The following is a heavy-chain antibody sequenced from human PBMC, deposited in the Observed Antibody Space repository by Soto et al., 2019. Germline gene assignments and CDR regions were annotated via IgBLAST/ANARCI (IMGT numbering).Heavy chain of an antibody. V-gene: IGHV3-9*01. Sequence: QLVESGGGLVQPGRSLRLSCAASGFTFDDYAMHWVRQAPGKGLEWVSGRSWSGDNMAYADSVKGRFITSRDHVKNSLYLQMNSLRVEDTALYHCVKVSYSSLTTLGSAFDVWGQGTMVTVS. J-gene: IGHJ3*01. CDR3: VKVSYSSLTTLGSAFDV. CDR1: GFTFDDYA. CDR2: RSWSGDNM. D-gene: IGHD4-4*01.